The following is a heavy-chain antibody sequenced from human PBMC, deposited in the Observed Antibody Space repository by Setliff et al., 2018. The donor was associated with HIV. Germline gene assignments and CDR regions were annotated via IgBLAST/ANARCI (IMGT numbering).Heavy chain of an antibody. Sequence: SETLSLTCAVSGYSISSDYYWSWIRQPPGKGLEWIGEINHSGTTNSNPSLKSRVTISVDTSKNQFSLRLTSVTAADTAVYYCARLHQFCVGNCYPIYFDYWGQGTLVTVSS. CDR1: GYSISSDYY. CDR2: INHSGTT. D-gene: IGHD2-21*01. CDR3: ARLHQFCVGNCYPIYFDY. J-gene: IGHJ4*02. V-gene: IGHV4-38-2*01.